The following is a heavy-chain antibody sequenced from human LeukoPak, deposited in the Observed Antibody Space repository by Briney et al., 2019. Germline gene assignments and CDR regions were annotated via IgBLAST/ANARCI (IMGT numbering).Heavy chain of an antibody. J-gene: IGHJ4*02. CDR1: GGSFSGYY. D-gene: IGHD2-2*02. Sequence: SETLSLTCAVYGGSFSGYYWSWIRQPAGKGLEWIGRIYTSGSTNYNPSLESRVTISVDTSKNQFSLKLSSVAASDTAVYYCAGLLGYCSGTSCYRGFDYWGQGTLVTVSS. CDR2: IYTSGST. V-gene: IGHV4-59*10. CDR3: AGLLGYCSGTSCYRGFDY.